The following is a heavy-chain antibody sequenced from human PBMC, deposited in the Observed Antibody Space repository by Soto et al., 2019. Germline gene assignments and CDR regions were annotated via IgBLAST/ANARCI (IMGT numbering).Heavy chain of an antibody. CDR3: GSRYYDSSGYDY. D-gene: IGHD3-22*01. J-gene: IGHJ4*02. V-gene: IGHV3-23*01. CDR2: ISDSGDNT. CDR1: GFTFRNYA. Sequence: PGGSLRLSCAASGFTFRNYAMRWVRQAPGKGLEWLSSISDSGDNTYYVDSVRGRFTISRDNSKNTLYLQMNSLRAEDTAVYYCGSRYYDSSGYDYWGQGTLVTVSS.